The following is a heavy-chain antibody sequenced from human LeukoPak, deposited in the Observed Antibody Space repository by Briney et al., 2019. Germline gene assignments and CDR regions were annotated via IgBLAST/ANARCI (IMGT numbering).Heavy chain of an antibody. CDR1: GYSFTSYW. J-gene: IGHJ5*02. D-gene: IGHD2-15*01. CDR2: IYPGDSDT. Sequence: GESLKISCKGSGYSFTSYWIGWVRQMPEKGLEWMGIIYPGDSDTRYSPSFQGQVIISADKSINTAYLQWSRLQASDTAMYYCARQTDGCSGGSCYVWFDPWGQGTLVTVSS. V-gene: IGHV5-51*01. CDR3: ARQTDGCSGGSCYVWFDP.